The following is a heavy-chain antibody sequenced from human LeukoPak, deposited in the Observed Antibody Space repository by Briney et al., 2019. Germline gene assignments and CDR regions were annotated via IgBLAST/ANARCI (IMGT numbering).Heavy chain of an antibody. V-gene: IGHV1-2*02. Sequence: ASVTVSFTSSVYTFTANYIYWVRLAPGNALEWMGWINPNSGDTNLAQKFQGRVTMTRATSMRTAYLELNRMTSDDTAVYFCARGEVSTRGRKLYYYHYMAVWGKGTTVTVSS. D-gene: IGHD5/OR15-5a*01. CDR1: VYTFTANY. CDR3: ARGEVSTRGRKLYYYHYMAV. J-gene: IGHJ6*03. CDR2: INPNSGDT.